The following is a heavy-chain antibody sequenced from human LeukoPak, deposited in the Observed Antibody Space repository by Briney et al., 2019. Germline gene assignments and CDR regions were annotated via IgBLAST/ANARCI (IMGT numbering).Heavy chain of an antibody. CDR2: INSDGSEG. D-gene: IGHD6-6*01. V-gene: IGHV3-7*03. J-gene: IGHJ3*01. CDR3: ARSSYSSSSSV. CDR1: GFNFSRYS. Sequence: GGSLRLSCVASGFNFSRYSLNWVRQAPGKGLEWVASINSDGSEGYYADVVKGRFTISRDNAKNSLYLQINSLRAEDTAVYYCARSSYSSSSSVWGQGTMVTVSS.